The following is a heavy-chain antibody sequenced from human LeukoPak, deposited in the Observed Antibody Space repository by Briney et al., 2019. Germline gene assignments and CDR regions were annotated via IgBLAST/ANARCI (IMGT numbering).Heavy chain of an antibody. CDR1: GITVRSNY. CDR2: IYSGDRA. V-gene: IGHV3-66*01. D-gene: IGHD6-19*01. J-gene: IGHJ4*02. CDR3: ARDNPSGGSSGWTGLDY. Sequence: GGSLRLSCAASGITVRSNYMNWVRQTPGKGLEWVSVIYSGDRAYYADSVKDRFTISRDNSKNTLYLEMKSLRAEDTAVYYCARDNPSGGSSGWTGLDYWGQGTLVTVSS.